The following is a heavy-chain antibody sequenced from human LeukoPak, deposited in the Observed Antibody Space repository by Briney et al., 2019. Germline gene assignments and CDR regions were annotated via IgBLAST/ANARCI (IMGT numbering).Heavy chain of an antibody. D-gene: IGHD3-16*02. CDR1: GLTFRDAW. J-gene: IGHJ4*02. V-gene: IGHV3-15*01. CDR2: IKSKVNSGAA. Sequence: GGSLRLSCAASGLTFRDAWMTWVRRPPGGGLEWIGHIKSKVNSGAADYAAPVKGRFTISRDDSRSTVYLQLDSLKTEDTAVYYCAKDVPFTGGGAIVYWGQGTPVTVSS. CDR3: AKDVPFTGGGAIVY.